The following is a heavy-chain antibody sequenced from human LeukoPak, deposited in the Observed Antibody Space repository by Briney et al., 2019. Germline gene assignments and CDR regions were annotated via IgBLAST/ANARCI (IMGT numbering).Heavy chain of an antibody. Sequence: ASVKVSCKTSGYTFTSYYMHWVRQAPGQGLEWMGIINPSGGSTSYAQKFQGRVTMTRDTSTSTVYMELSSLRSEDTAVFYCAREVAARHYGMDVWGQGTTVTVSS. D-gene: IGHD6-6*01. CDR3: AREVAARHYGMDV. CDR1: GYTFTSYY. J-gene: IGHJ6*02. CDR2: INPSGGST. V-gene: IGHV1-46*01.